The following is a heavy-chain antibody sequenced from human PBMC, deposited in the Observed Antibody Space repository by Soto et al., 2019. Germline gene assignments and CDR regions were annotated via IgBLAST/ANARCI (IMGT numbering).Heavy chain of an antibody. CDR3: ARRGAFSGYCSGGSCYSYYYYYYMDV. CDR1: GFTFSSYS. Sequence: GGSLRLSCAASGFTFSSYSMNWVRQAPGKGLEWVSYISSSSSTIYYADSVKGRFTISRDNAKNSLYLQMNSLRAEDTAGYYCARRGAFSGYCSGGSCYSYYYYYYMDVWGKGTTVTVSS. J-gene: IGHJ6*03. D-gene: IGHD2-15*01. V-gene: IGHV3-48*01. CDR2: ISSSSSTI.